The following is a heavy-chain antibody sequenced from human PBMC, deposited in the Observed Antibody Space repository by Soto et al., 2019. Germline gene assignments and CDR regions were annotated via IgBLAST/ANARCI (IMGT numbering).Heavy chain of an antibody. CDR3: AREEDVVVEVPGPDAFDV. Sequence: PGGSLRLSCAASGFSLRTYTMNWVRQAPGEGLEWVSSISSSSSYIFYADSVKGRFTISRDNAKNSLFLQMNSLKAEDTAVYYCAREEDVVVEVPGPDAFDVWGLGTMVTVSS. D-gene: IGHD2-15*01. CDR2: ISSSSSYI. V-gene: IGHV3-21*01. CDR1: GFSLRTYT. J-gene: IGHJ3*01.